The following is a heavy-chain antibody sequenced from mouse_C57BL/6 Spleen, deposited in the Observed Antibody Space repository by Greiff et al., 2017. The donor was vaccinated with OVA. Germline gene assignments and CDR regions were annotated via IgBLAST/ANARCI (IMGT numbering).Heavy chain of an antibody. CDR2: IYPRDGST. V-gene: IGHV1-78*01. CDR3: ARRPNLIYYDYDWYFDV. Sequence: VKLQESDAELVKPGASVKISCKVSGYTFTDHTIHWMKQRPEQGLEWIGYIYPRDGSTKYNEKFKGKATLTADKSSSTAYMQLNSLTSEDSAVYFCARRPNLIYYDYDWYFDVWGTGTTVTVSS. J-gene: IGHJ1*03. D-gene: IGHD2-4*01. CDR1: GYTFTDHT.